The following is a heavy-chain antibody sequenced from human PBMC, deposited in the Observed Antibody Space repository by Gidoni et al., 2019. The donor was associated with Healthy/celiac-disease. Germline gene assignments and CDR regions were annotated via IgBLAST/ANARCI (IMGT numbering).Heavy chain of an antibody. CDR1: GYPITSYD. J-gene: IGHJ4*02. CDR3: ARGGYYDSSGYYSLADFDY. D-gene: IGHD3-22*01. CDR2: MNPTRGNT. Sequence: QVQLVQSGAEVKKPGASVKVSCKDSGYPITSYDINWFRQVTGQCLEWMGWMNPTRGNTGYAQKFQGRVTMTRNTSISTAYMELSSLRSEDTAVYYCARGGYYDSSGYYSLADFDYWGQGTLVTVSS. V-gene: IGHV1-8*01.